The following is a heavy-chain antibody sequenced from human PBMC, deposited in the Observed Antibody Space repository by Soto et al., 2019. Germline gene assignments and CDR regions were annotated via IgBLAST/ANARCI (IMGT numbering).Heavy chain of an antibody. D-gene: IGHD3-22*01. CDR1: GYTFTDYS. CDR2: INPNRGGT. CDR3: ARARDSSSYDVSTDGLDF. V-gene: IGHV1-2*04. J-gene: IGHJ3*01. Sequence: ASVKVSCKASGYTFTDYSLQWVRQAPGQGLEWMGWINPNRGGTNYAQKFQGWVTMTRDTSISTAYMELGRLTADDTAIYYGARARDSSSYDVSTDGLDFWGQGTVVTVSS.